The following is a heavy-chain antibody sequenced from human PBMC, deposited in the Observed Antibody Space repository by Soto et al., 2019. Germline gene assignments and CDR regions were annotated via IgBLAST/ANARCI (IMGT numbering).Heavy chain of an antibody. CDR2: ISSSSSTI. J-gene: IGHJ5*02. Sequence: GGSLRLSCAASGFTFSSYSMNWVRQAPGKGLEWVSYISSSSSTIYYADSVKGRFTISRDNSKNTLYLQMNSLRAEDTAVYYCANQRKSTVFWFDPWGQGTLVTVSS. V-gene: IGHV3-48*01. CDR3: ANQRKSTVFWFDP. D-gene: IGHD4-4*01. CDR1: GFTFSSYS.